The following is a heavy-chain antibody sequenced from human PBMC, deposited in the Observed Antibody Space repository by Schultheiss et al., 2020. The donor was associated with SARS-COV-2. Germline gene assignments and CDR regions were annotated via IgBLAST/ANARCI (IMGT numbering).Heavy chain of an antibody. CDR3: ARDQRAVGATTPYNWFDP. D-gene: IGHD1-26*01. Sequence: GSLRLSCAASGFTFSDYYMSWIRQAPGKGLEWIGSIYHSGSTYYNPSLKSRVTISVDTSKNQFSLKLSSVTAADTAVYYCARDQRAVGATTPYNWFDPWGQGTLVTVSS. V-gene: IGHV4-38-2*02. CDR1: GFTFSDYY. J-gene: IGHJ5*02. CDR2: IYHSGST.